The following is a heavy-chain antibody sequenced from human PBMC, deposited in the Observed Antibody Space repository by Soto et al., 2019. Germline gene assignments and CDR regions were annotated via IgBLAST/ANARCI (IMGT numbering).Heavy chain of an antibody. CDR3: ARGLNYDFWSGYSGYYFDY. J-gene: IGHJ4*02. CDR1: GGSVSSSSYY. V-gene: IGHV4-39*01. CDR2: IYYSGST. Sequence: PSETLSLTCTVSGGSVSSSSYYWGWIRQPPGKGLEWIGSIYYSGSTYYNPSLKSRVTISVDTSKNQFSLKLSSVTAADTAVYYCARGLNYDFWSGYSGYYFDYWGQGTLVTVSS. D-gene: IGHD3-3*01.